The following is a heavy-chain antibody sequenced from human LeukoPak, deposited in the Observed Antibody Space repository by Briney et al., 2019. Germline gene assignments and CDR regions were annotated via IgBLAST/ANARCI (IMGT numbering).Heavy chain of an antibody. CDR2: MSASYGNT. J-gene: IGHJ6*03. CDR3: ARDPYSSSWGLWHYYYYMDV. CDR1: GWTFPRYV. V-gene: IGHV1-18*01. D-gene: IGHD6-13*01. Sequence: ASVKDSCLECGWTFPRYVISWVGQAAGRGLAWMGWMSASYGNTSYAQKLQGRGTMTTDTSTSTAYMELRSLRSDDTAVYYCARDPYSSSWGLWHYYYYMDVWGKGTTVTVSS.